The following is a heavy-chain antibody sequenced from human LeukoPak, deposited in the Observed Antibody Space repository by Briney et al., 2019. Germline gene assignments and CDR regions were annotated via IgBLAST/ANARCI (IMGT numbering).Heavy chain of an antibody. CDR2: ISYDGSNK. CDR1: GFTFSSYA. J-gene: IGHJ5*02. D-gene: IGHD1-7*01. V-gene: IGHV3-30-3*01. Sequence: PGGSLRLSCAASGFTFSSYAMHWVRQAPGKGLEWVAVISYDGSNKYYADSVKGRFTISRDNAKNTLYLQMNSLRAEDTAVYYCARHSGGITGTTPPFDPWGQGTLVTVSS. CDR3: ARHSGGITGTTPPFDP.